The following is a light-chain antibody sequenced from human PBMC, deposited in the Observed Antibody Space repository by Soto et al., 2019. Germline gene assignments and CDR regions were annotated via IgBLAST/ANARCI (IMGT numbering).Light chain of an antibody. Sequence: DIQRTQSTSSLCASVGDRVTITSRARQSSSSYLTWYKQKPGKAPKLLIYAASSLQSGVPSRFSGSGSGTDFTLTISSLQPEDFATYYCQQSYSTPLTFGGGTKVDIK. V-gene: IGKV1-39*01. CDR3: QQSYSTPLT. CDR2: AAS. CDR1: QSSSSY. J-gene: IGKJ4*01.